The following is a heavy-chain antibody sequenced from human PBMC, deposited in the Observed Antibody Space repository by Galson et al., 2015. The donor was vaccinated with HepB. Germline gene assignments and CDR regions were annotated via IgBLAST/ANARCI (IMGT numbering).Heavy chain of an antibody. J-gene: IGHJ3*02. V-gene: IGHV3-53*04. CDR2: IYSGGST. CDR3: ARGGYCSGGSCNDAFDI. CDR1: GLTVSSNY. Sequence: SLRLSCAASGLTVSSNYMSWVRQAPGKGLEWVSVIYSGGSTYYADSVKGRFTISRHNSKNTLYLQMNSLRAEDTAVYYCARGGYCSGGSCNDAFDIWGQGTMVTVSS. D-gene: IGHD2-15*01.